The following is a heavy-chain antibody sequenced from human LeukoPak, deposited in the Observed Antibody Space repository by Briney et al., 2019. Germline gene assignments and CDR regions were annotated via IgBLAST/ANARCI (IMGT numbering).Heavy chain of an antibody. J-gene: IGHJ4*02. CDR2: IDSTGAYT. D-gene: IGHD3-22*01. CDR3: ARGGPYYYDSYYFDY. CDR1: RFTFGSYA. V-gene: IGHV3-23*01. Sequence: GGSLRLSCAASRFTFGSYAMSWVRQAPGKGLEWVSAIDSTGAYTWYADSVKGRFTISKDSSKTILYLQMNSLRAEDAAVYYCARGGPYYYDSYYFDYWGQGTLVTVSS.